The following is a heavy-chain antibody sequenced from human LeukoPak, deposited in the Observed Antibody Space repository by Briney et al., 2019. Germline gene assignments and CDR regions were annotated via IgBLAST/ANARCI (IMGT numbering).Heavy chain of an antibody. J-gene: IGHJ4*02. CDR2: ISGGSTDI. D-gene: IGHD3-22*01. Sequence: GGSLRLSCAASGFTFSSYAMNWVRRAPGKGLEWVSSISGGSTDIYYADSVKGRFTISRDNAKNSLYLQINSLRAEDTAIYYCARRGYYDSSGYDYWGQGTLVTVSS. CDR1: GFTFSSYA. CDR3: ARRGYYDSSGYDY. V-gene: IGHV3-21*01.